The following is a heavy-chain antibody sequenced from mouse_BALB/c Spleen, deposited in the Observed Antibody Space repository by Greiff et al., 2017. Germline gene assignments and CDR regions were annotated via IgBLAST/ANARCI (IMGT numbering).Heavy chain of an antibody. D-gene: IGHD1-1*01. CDR3: TRGLGYYYGSSSFAY. CDR1: GFTFSNYW. J-gene: IGHJ3*01. CDR2: IRLKSNNYAT. V-gene: IGHV6-6*02. Sequence: EVQLQQSGGGLVQPGGSMKLSCVASGFTFSNYWMNWVRQSPEKGLEWVAEIRLKSNNYATHYAESVKGRFTISRDDSKSSVYLQMNNLRAEDTGIYYCTRGLGYYYGSSSFAYWGQGTLVTVSA.